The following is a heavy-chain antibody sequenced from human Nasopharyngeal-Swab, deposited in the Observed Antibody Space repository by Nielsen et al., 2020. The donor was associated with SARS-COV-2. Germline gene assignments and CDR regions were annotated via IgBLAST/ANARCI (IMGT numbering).Heavy chain of an antibody. CDR3: ARPRRGYSYGYFDY. CDR1: GYTFTGYY. J-gene: IGHJ4*02. D-gene: IGHD5-18*01. V-gene: IGHV1-2*02. CDR2: INPNSGGT. Sequence: ASVKVSCKASGYTFTGYYMHWVRQAPGQGLEWMGWINPNSGGTNYAQKFQGRVTMTRDTSISTAYMELSRLRSDDTAVYYCARPRRGYSYGYFDYWGQGTLVTVSS.